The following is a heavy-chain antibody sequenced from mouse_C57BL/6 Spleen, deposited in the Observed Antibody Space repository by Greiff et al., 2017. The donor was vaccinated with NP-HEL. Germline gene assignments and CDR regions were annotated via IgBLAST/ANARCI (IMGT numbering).Heavy chain of an antibody. D-gene: IGHD1-1*01. J-gene: IGHJ4*01. CDR2: ISYDGSN. CDR1: GYSITSGYY. Sequence: EVQVVESGPGLVKPSQSLSLTCSVTGYSITSGYYWNWIRQFPGNKLEWMGYISYDGSNNYNPSLKNRISITRDTSKNQFFLKLNSVTTEDTATYYCAREITTVVDYYAMDYWGQGTSVTVSS. CDR3: AREITTVVDYYAMDY. V-gene: IGHV3-6*01.